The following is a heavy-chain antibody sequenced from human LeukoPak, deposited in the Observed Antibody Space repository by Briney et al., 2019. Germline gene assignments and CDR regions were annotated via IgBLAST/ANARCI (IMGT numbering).Heavy chain of an antibody. CDR2: INAGNGNT. CDR1: GYTFTSYA. Sequence: ASVKVSCKASGYTFTSYAMHWVRQAPGQRLEWMGWINAGNGNTKYSQKLQGRVTMTTDTSTSTAYMELRSLRSDDTAVYYCASLICSSTSCYLSDYWGQGTLVTVSS. J-gene: IGHJ4*02. V-gene: IGHV1-3*01. CDR3: ASLICSSTSCYLSDY. D-gene: IGHD2-2*01.